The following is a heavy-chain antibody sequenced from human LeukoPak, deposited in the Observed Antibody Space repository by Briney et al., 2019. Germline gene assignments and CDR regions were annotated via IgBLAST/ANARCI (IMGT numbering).Heavy chain of an antibody. J-gene: IGHJ3*02. CDR1: GYTSTDYD. CDR2: INPNSANT. V-gene: IGHV1-8*03. D-gene: IGHD4-17*01. Sequence: ASVKVSCTTSGYTSTDYDIHWVRQAPGQGLEWMGWINPNSANTNYAQKLQGRVTFTRDTSLSIAYMELSSLTSEDAAVYFCARGDFGETNTAFDIWGQGTLVAVSS. CDR3: ARGDFGETNTAFDI.